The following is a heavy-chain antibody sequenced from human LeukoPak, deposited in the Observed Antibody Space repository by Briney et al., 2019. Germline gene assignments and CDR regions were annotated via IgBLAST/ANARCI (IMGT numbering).Heavy chain of an antibody. CDR2: INHRGST. D-gene: IGHD3-3*01. CDR3: ARGSGSSGNYDFWSGYYTDY. CDR1: GGSFSGYY. V-gene: IGHV4-34*01. Sequence: PSETLSLTCAIYGGSFSGYYWNWIRQPPGKGLEWIGEINHRGSTNYNPSLKSRVTISVDTSKNQFSLKLSSVTAADTAVYYCARGSGSSGNYDFWSGYYTDYWGQGTLVTVSS. J-gene: IGHJ4*02.